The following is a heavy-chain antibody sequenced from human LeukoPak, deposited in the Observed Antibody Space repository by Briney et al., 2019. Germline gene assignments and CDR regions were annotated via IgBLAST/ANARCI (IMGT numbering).Heavy chain of an antibody. V-gene: IGHV1-2*02. Sequence: ASVKVSCKASGYTFSDYYMHWVRQAPGQGLEWMGWIHRSSGGTKYAQKFQGRVTMTRAPSMRTDYMELRRLTSDDTAVYWCARERETSGPSSLDPWGQGTLVTVSS. J-gene: IGHJ5*02. CDR1: GYTFSDYY. D-gene: IGHD1-26*01. CDR3: ARERETSGPSSLDP. CDR2: IHRSSGGT.